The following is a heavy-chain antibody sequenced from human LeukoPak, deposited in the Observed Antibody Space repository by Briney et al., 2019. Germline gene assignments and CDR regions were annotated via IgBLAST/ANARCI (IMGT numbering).Heavy chain of an antibody. Sequence: GESLRISCKGSGYSFTSYWISWVRQMPGKGLEWMGRIDPSDSYTNYSPSFQGHVTISADKSISTAYLQWSSLKASDTAMYYCARHTYYDILTGYWDSPYYFDYWGQGTLVTVSS. V-gene: IGHV5-10-1*01. CDR1: GYSFTSYW. J-gene: IGHJ4*02. CDR3: ARHTYYDILTGYWDSPYYFDY. D-gene: IGHD3-9*01. CDR2: IDPSDSYT.